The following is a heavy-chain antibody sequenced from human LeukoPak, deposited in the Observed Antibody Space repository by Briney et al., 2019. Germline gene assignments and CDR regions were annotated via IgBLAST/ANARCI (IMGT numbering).Heavy chain of an antibody. CDR1: GGSISSYY. J-gene: IGHJ4*02. D-gene: IGHD6-19*01. Sequence: PSETLSLTCTVSGGSISSYYWSWIRQPPGKGLEWIGYIYYSGSANYNPSLKSRVTISVDMSKNQFSLKLSSVTAADTAVYYCARLYSSIDYWGQGTLVTVSS. V-gene: IGHV4-59*01. CDR3: ARLYSSIDY. CDR2: IYYSGSA.